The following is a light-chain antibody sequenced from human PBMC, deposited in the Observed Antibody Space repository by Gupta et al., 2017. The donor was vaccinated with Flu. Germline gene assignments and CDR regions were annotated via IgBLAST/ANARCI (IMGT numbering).Light chain of an antibody. J-gene: IGKJ2*01. CDR2: GSS. CDR3: QYYGRTPHT. V-gene: IGKV3-20*01. CDR1: QSVSTDF. Sequence: DIVLTQSPGTLSLSPGERATLSCRASQSVSTDFVGWYQQRPGQAPRLLIYGSSSRATGIPDRFSGSGSGTDFTLTISRLEPEDFAVYYCQYYGRTPHTFGQGTKLETK.